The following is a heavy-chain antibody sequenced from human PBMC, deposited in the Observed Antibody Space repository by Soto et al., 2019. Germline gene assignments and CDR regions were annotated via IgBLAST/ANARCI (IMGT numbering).Heavy chain of an antibody. Sequence: QVQLVQSGAEVKKPGSSVKVSCKASGGTFSSYTISWVRQAPGQGLEWMGRIIPILGIANYAQKFQGRVTITADKSTSTAYMELSSLRSEDTAMYYCARAEGVVVPEISLWGQGTLVTVSS. CDR2: IIPILGIA. V-gene: IGHV1-69*02. CDR1: GGTFSSYT. J-gene: IGHJ4*02. D-gene: IGHD2-2*01. CDR3: ARAEGVVVPEISL.